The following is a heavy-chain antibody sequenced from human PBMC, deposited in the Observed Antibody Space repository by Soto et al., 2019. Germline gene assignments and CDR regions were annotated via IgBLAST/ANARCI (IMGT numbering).Heavy chain of an antibody. Sequence: ASVKVSCKASGYTFTSYDINWVRQATGQGLEWMGWMNPNSGNTGYAQKFQGRVTMTRNTSISTAYMKLSSLRSEDTAVYYCARGLIAARRGDYYYYMDVWGKGTTVTVSS. CDR2: MNPNSGNT. CDR3: ARGLIAARRGDYYYYMDV. CDR1: GYTFTSYD. V-gene: IGHV1-8*01. J-gene: IGHJ6*03. D-gene: IGHD6-6*01.